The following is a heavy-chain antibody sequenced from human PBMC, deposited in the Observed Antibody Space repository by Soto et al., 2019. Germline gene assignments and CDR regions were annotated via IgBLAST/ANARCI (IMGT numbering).Heavy chain of an antibody. CDR3: ARHAPLYYYGSGSYILYYGMDV. CDR1: GGSISSYY. V-gene: IGHV4-59*08. D-gene: IGHD3-10*01. CDR2: IYYSGST. J-gene: IGHJ6*02. Sequence: PSETLSLTCTVSGGSISSYYWSWIRQPPGKGLEWIGYIYYSGSTNYNPSLKSRVTISVDTSKNQFSLKLSSVTAADTAVYYCARHAPLYYYGSGSYILYYGMDVWGQGTTVTVSS.